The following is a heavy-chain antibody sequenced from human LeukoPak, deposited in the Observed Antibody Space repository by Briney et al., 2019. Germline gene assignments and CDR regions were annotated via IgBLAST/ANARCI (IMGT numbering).Heavy chain of an antibody. V-gene: IGHV1-69*13. J-gene: IGHJ4*02. CDR3: ARFSDIVATMNY. CDR1: GGTFSSYA. Sequence: SVKVSCKASGGTFSSYAISWVRQAPGQGLEWMGGIIPIFGTANYAQKFQGRVTITADESTSTAYMELSSLRSEDMAVYYCARFSDIVATMNYWGQGTLVTVSS. D-gene: IGHD5-12*01. CDR2: IIPIFGTA.